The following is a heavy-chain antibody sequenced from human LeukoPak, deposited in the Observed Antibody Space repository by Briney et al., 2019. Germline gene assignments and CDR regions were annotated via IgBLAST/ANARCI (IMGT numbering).Heavy chain of an antibody. D-gene: IGHD3-16*01. V-gene: IGHV4-59*01. CDR2: IYYSGST. Sequence: SETLSLTCTVSGGSISSYYWSWIRQPPGKGLEWIGYIYYSGSTNYNPSLKSRVSISSDTSKNQFSLALSSVTAADTAVYYCARDKMGGFDYWGQGTLVTVSS. CDR3: ARDKMGGFDY. CDR1: GGSISSYY. J-gene: IGHJ4*02.